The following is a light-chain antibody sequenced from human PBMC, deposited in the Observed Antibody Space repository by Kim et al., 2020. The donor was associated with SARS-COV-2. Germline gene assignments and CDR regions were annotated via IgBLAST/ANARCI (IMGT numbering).Light chain of an antibody. CDR1: SSDVGSFNL. V-gene: IGLV2-23*01. Sequence: QSALTQPAAVSVSPGQSITIACTGTSSDVGSFNLVSWYQQEPGKAPKLMIYEATKRPSGVSNRFSGSKSGNTASLTISELQAEDEADYYCCSYADTSTLEFGGGTQLTVL. CDR2: EAT. J-gene: IGLJ2*01. CDR3: CSYADTSTLE.